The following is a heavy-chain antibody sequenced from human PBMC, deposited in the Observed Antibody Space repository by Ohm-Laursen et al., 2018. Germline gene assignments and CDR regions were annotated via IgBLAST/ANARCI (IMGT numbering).Heavy chain of an antibody. CDR1: GFTVSSNY. J-gene: IGHJ4*02. V-gene: IGHV3-21*01. D-gene: IGHD3-22*01. Sequence: SLRLSCSAPGFTVSSNYMTWVRQAPGKGLEWVSSITSSSIYTYYTDSARGRFTISRDNAKNSLYLQMNSLRAEDTAVYYCARDVRYYYDSSGYYPSDYWGQGTLVTVSS. CDR3: ARDVRYYYDSSGYYPSDY. CDR2: ITSSSIYT.